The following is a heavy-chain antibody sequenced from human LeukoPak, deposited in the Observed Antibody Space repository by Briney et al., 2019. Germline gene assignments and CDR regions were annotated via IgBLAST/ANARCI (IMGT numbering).Heavy chain of an antibody. J-gene: IGHJ4*02. Sequence: PGGSLRLSCAASGFTFSSYWMNWVRQAPGKGLVWVSRIASDGSSTTYADSVKGRFSISRDNSKNALYLQMNSLKSEDTAVYYCATGGGYHGIDYWGQGTLVTVSS. CDR3: ATGGGYHGIDY. CDR2: IASDGSST. V-gene: IGHV3-74*01. CDR1: GFTFSSYW. D-gene: IGHD6-13*01.